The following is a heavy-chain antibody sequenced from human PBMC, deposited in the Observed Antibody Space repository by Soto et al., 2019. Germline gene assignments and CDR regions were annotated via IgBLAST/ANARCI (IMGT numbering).Heavy chain of an antibody. CDR3: ATDMSALPIYYGMDV. Sequence: ASVKVSCKVSGYTLTELSMHWVRQAPGKGLEWMGGFDPEDGETIYAQKFQGRVTMTEDTSTDTAYMELSSLRSEDTAVYCCATDMSALPIYYGMDVWGQGTTVTVSS. J-gene: IGHJ6*02. V-gene: IGHV1-24*01. CDR2: FDPEDGET. CDR1: GYTLTELS. D-gene: IGHD3-16*01.